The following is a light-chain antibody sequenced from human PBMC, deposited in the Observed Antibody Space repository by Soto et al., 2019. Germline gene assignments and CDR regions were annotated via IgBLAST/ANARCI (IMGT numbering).Light chain of an antibody. CDR1: QSFRGL. V-gene: IGKV3-15*01. CDR3: QEYNNWSYT. CDR2: GAS. J-gene: IGKJ2*01. Sequence: EVVLTQSPVTLSLSRGEIATLSCRASQSFRGLLAWYQQKPGQAPRLLIYGASTRATGIPARFSGSGSGTEFTLTISSLQSEDFALYYCQEYNNWSYTFGQGTKVDIK.